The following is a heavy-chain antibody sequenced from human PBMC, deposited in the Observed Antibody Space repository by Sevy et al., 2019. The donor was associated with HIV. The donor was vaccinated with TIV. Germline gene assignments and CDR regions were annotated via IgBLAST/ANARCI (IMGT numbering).Heavy chain of an antibody. Sequence: GGSLRLSCAASGFTVSSNYMSWVRQAPGKGLEWVSVIYSGGSTYYADSVKGRFTISRDNSKNTLYLQMNSLRAEDTAVYYCAREYGTNYYYYMDVWGKGTTVTVSS. CDR1: GFTVSSNY. J-gene: IGHJ6*03. CDR2: IYSGGST. CDR3: AREYGTNYYYYMDV. V-gene: IGHV3-53*01. D-gene: IGHD4-17*01.